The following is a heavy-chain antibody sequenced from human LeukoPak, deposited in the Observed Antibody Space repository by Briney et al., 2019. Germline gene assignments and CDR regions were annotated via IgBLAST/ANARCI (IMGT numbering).Heavy chain of an antibody. V-gene: IGHV5-51*01. CDR2: IYPADSDT. CDR3: AIQYDDPAVDTFDI. D-gene: IGHD3-3*01. J-gene: IGHJ3*02. CDR1: GYSFAVFW. Sequence: GESLKISCKGSGYSFAVFWIGWVRQMPGKGLEWMGIIYPADSDTRYSPSFQGQVTISADKSISTAYLQWSSLKASDTAVYYCAIQYDDPAVDTFDIWGQGTMVTVSS.